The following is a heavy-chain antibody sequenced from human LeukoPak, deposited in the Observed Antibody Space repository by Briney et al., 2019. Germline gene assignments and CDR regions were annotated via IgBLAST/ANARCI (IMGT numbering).Heavy chain of an antibody. J-gene: IGHJ6*02. Sequence: ASVKVSCKASGYTFTTYDINWVRQAAGQGLEWMGWMNPNSGNTGNAQKFQGRVTMTRNTSISTAYMELTSLTSEDTAVYYCATDQRGAGLGSRYGSGSYNGMDVWGQGTTVTVSS. V-gene: IGHV1-8*01. D-gene: IGHD3-10*01. CDR2: MNPNSGNT. CDR1: GYTFTTYD. CDR3: ATDQRGAGLGSRYGSGSYNGMDV.